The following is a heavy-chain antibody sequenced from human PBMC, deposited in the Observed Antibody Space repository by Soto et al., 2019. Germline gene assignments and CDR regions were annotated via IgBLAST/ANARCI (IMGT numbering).Heavy chain of an antibody. CDR1: GGTFSSYA. CDR2: IIPIFGTA. Sequence: GASVKVSCKASGGTFSSYAISWVRQAPGQGLEWMGGIIPIFGTANYAQKFQGRVTITADESTSTAYMELSSLRSEDTAVYYCGAGMATITYHYSYAMDVWGPGTMVTVSS. V-gene: IGHV1-69*13. J-gene: IGHJ6*02. CDR3: GAGMATITYHYSYAMDV. D-gene: IGHD5-12*01.